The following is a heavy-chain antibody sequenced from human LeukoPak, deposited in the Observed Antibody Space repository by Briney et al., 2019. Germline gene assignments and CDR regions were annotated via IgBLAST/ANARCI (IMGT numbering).Heavy chain of an antibody. CDR1: GFTFSSYE. CDR3: ARGSHQLWLLDH. CDR2: ISSSGSTI. Sequence: GGSLRLSCAASGFTFSSYEMNWVRQAPGKGLEWVSYISSSGSTIYYADSVKGRFTISRDTAKNSLYLQMNSLRAEDTAVYYCARGSHQLWLLDHWGQGTLVTVSS. V-gene: IGHV3-48*03. D-gene: IGHD5-18*01. J-gene: IGHJ4*02.